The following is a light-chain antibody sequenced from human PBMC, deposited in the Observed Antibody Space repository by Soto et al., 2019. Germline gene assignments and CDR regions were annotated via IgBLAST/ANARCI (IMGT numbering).Light chain of an antibody. J-gene: IGLJ1*01. V-gene: IGLV2-14*01. CDR2: DVS. CDR3: RSYTSSSTLV. Sequence: QSALTQPASVSGSPGQSITISCTGTSSDVGAYNYVSWYQQHPGKAPKLMICDVSNRPSGVSNRFSGSKSGNTASLTISGLQAEDEADYYCRSYTSSSTLVFGTGTKVTVL. CDR1: SSDVGAYNY.